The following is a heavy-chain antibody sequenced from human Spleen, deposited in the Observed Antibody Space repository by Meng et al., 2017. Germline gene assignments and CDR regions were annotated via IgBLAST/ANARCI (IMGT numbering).Heavy chain of an antibody. Sequence: DVQLLESGGGLVQPGGSLRLSCAASGFTLSSYAMSWVRQSPGKGLEWVSAINNSGGESFYADSVKGRVTIARDNSKKTLYLQMKSLRAEDTAVYYCARYPRWHTGGPSIDSWGQGTLVTVSS. J-gene: IGHJ4*02. D-gene: IGHD5-24*01. CDR2: INNSGGES. V-gene: IGHV3-23*01. CDR1: GFTLSSYA. CDR3: ARYPRWHTGGPSIDS.